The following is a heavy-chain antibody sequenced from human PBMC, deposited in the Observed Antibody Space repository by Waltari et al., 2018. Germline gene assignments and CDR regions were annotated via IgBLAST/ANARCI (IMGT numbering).Heavy chain of an antibody. Sequence: VQSGSEVKKPGASVGVSCQASGYTFTSFPLPCFRQTPNQRFEWMGWFNPKKGDSESAANFLGRVTMSRDTSINTVYLDLSGLRSDDTAVYFCARDPGPIVGAPDLWGQGTLVTVFS. J-gene: IGHJ5*02. CDR2: FNPKKGDS. V-gene: IGHV1-2*02. CDR3: ARDPGPIVGAPDL. D-gene: IGHD1-26*01. CDR1: GYTFTSFP.